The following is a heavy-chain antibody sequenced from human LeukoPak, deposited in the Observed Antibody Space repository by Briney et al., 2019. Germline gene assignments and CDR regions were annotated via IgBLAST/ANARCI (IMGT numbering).Heavy chain of an antibody. Sequence: PGGSLRLSCAGSGFTFDEYTMHWVRQAPGKGLEWVSLIRWGGGSTYYADSVEGRFTISRDNAKNSLYLQMNSLRSEDTALYYCARDQYGSGDGYYMDLWGKGTTVTISS. D-gene: IGHD3-10*01. J-gene: IGHJ6*03. CDR1: GFTFDEYT. CDR2: IRWGGGST. CDR3: ARDQYGSGDGYYMDL. V-gene: IGHV3-43*01.